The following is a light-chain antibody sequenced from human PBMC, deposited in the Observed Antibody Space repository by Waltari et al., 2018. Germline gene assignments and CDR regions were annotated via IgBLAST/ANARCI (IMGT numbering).Light chain of an antibody. J-gene: IGKJ1*01. Sequence: EIVMTQSPATLSVSPGERVTLSCRASQSVSRNLAWYQQKPGQVPRLFIYGASTRAAGIPARFRGSGSGTEFTLTISSLESEDFAVYYGQQYLGAFGQGTKVEIK. CDR2: GAS. V-gene: IGKV3-15*01. CDR1: QSVSRN. CDR3: QQYLGA.